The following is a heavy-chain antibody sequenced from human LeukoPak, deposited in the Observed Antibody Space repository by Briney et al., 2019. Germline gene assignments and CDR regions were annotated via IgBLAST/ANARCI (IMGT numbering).Heavy chain of an antibody. CDR3: ARDSDYGDYYYYYYYMDV. CDR2: IYYSGST. V-gene: IGHV4-39*07. Sequence: SETLSLTCTVSGGSISSSSYYWGWIRQPPGKGLEWIGSIYYSGSTYYNPSLKSRVTISVDTSKNQFSLKLSSATAADTAVYYCARDSDYGDYYYYYYYMDVWGKGTTVTVSS. J-gene: IGHJ6*03. CDR1: GGSISSSSYY. D-gene: IGHD4-17*01.